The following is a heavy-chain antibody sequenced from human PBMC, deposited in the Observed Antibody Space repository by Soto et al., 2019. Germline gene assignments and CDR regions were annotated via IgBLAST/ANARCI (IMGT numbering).Heavy chain of an antibody. CDR3: ARDSHPLYSSSWPIDY. CDR2: IIPILGIA. J-gene: IGHJ4*02. Sequence: QVQLVQSGAEVKKPGSSVKVSCKASGCTFSSYTISWVRQAPGQGLEWMGRIIPILGIANYAQKFQGRVTITADKSTSTAYMELSSLRSEDTAVYYCARDSHPLYSSSWPIDYWGQGTLVTVSS. D-gene: IGHD6-13*01. CDR1: GCTFSSYT. V-gene: IGHV1-69*08.